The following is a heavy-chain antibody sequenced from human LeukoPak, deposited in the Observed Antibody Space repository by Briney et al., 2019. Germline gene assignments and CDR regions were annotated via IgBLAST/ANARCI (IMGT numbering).Heavy chain of an antibody. D-gene: IGHD3-22*01. CDR2: INHSGST. Sequence: PSETLSLTCAVYGGSFSGHYWSWIRQPPGKGLEWIGEINHSGSTNYNPSLKSRVTISVDTSKNQFSLKLSSVTAADTAVYYCARAGYYDSSGYYFYYYYYMDVWGKGTTVTVSS. V-gene: IGHV4-34*01. CDR1: GGSFSGHY. CDR3: ARAGYYDSSGYYFYYYYYMDV. J-gene: IGHJ6*03.